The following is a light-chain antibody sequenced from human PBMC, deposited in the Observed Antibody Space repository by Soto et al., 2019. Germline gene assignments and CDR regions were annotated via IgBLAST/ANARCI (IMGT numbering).Light chain of an antibody. V-gene: IGKV3-15*01. CDR3: HQYKDWPPLT. CDR2: GAS. CDR1: QSVSVY. J-gene: IGKJ4*01. Sequence: EIILTQSPGTLSVSPGETVTLVCRASQSVSVYLAWYQQKSGQPPRLLIHGASDRATGVPARFIGSGSGTEFTLIISSLQSEYFGTYYCHQYKDWPPLTFGGGTRVDIK.